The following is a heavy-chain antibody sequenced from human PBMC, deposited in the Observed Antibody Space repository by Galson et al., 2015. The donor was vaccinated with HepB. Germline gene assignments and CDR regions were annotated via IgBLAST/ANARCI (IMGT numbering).Heavy chain of an antibody. Sequence: SLRLSCAASGFTFSSYAMHWVRQAPGKGLEWVAVISYDGSNKYYADSVKGRFTISRDNSKNTLYLQMNSLRAEDTAVYYCAREGSRGIAVAGTLSLEGVTYYYYGMDVWGQGTTVTASS. J-gene: IGHJ6*02. CDR1: GFTFSSYA. D-gene: IGHD6-19*01. CDR3: AREGSRGIAVAGTLSLEGVTYYYYGMDV. CDR2: ISYDGSNK. V-gene: IGHV3-30-3*01.